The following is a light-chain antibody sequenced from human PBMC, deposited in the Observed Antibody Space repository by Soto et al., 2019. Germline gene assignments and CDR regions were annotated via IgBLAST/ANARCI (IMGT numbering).Light chain of an antibody. CDR1: QDISNY. Sequence: DIQMTQSPSSLSASVGDRVTISCQASQDISNYLNWYQQKPGKAPKLLIYDASNLETGVPSRFSGSGSGTDFTFTISRMSLEDTALYFCHQYHNLVTFGPGTNVDIK. V-gene: IGKV1-33*01. CDR3: HQYHNLVT. CDR2: DAS. J-gene: IGKJ3*01.